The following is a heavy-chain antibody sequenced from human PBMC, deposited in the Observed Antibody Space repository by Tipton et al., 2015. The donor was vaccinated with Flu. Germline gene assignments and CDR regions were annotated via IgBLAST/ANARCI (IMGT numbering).Heavy chain of an antibody. CDR1: GGSFSGYY. Sequence: LRLSCAVYGGSFSGYYWSWIRQPPGKGLEWIGEINHSGSTKYNPSLKSRVTISVDTSKNQFSLKLNSVTAADTAVFYCARGSGYANTYFDSWAQGTLVTVSS. D-gene: IGHD6-25*01. V-gene: IGHV4-34*01. CDR3: ARGSGYANTYFDS. CDR2: INHSGST. J-gene: IGHJ4*02.